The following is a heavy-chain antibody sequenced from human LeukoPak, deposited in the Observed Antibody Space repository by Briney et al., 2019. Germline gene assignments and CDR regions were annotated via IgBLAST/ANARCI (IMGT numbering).Heavy chain of an antibody. CDR1: GFSLNNFQ. D-gene: IGHD3-10*01. CDR3: MRDYMGWFDP. J-gene: IGHJ5*02. CDR2: ISLDGSTE. Sequence: GGSLRLSRVASGFSLNNFQMYTVRQAPCKGLEWVSIISLDGSTEFYADSVKGRFTISRDTASNTMHLEMNNLRIEDTAVYYCMRDYMGWFDPWGQGSLVTVSS. V-gene: IGHV3-30-3*01.